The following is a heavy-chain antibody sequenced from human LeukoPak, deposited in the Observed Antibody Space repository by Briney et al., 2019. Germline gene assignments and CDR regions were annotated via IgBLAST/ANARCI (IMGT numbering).Heavy chain of an antibody. J-gene: IGHJ6*02. V-gene: IGHV4-34*01. CDR1: GGSFSGYY. CDR3: ARGHYYDSSGYYYYYYGMDV. CDR2: INHSGST. D-gene: IGHD3-22*01. Sequence: PSETLSLTCAVYGGSFSGYYWSWIRQPPGKGLEWIGEINHSGSTDYNPSLKSRVTISVDTSKNQFSLKLSSVTAADTAVYYCARGHYYDSSGYYYYYYGMDVWGQGTTVTVSS.